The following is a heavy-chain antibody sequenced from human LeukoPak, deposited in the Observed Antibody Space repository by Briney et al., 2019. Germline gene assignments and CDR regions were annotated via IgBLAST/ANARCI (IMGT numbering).Heavy chain of an antibody. D-gene: IGHD3-10*01. CDR3: ARVEGARCYLFFY. CDR2: INTNSGDT. V-gene: IGHV1-2*02. CDR1: GYTFTSYY. Sequence: ASVKVSCKASGYTFTSYYMHWVRQAPGQGLEWMGWINTNSGDTSYAQRFKGRVAFSWDTSISTAYLELSSLKSEDTAVYYCARVEGARCYLFFYWGQETLVSVSS. J-gene: IGHJ4*02.